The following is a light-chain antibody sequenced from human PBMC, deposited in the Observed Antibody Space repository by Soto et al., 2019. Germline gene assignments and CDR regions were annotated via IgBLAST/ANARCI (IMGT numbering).Light chain of an antibody. Sequence: QSVLTQPPSVSEAPGQRVTISCSGRTSNIGTNAVNWYQQLPGKAPKLLIYYDDLLPSRVSDRFSASKSGTSASLAISGLQSEDEADYYRATWDDSLNAVVFGGGTKVTVL. CDR1: TSNIGTNA. V-gene: IGLV1-36*01. J-gene: IGLJ2*01. CDR2: YDD. CDR3: ATWDDSLNAVV.